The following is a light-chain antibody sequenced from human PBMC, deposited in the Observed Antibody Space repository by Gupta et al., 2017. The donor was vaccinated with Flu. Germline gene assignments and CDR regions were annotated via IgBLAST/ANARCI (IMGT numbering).Light chain of an antibody. CDR2: DGS. Sequence: SALTQPRSVSVSPGQSVAISCHGTTSAIGTYHYVSGYQQHPGKVPKLMIYDGSKRPAGVPDRFSGSKSGTTASLTIAGREEEDEDDYYCGTYGANYRFGGGTKLTVL. CDR3: GTYGANYR. V-gene: IGLV2-11*01. CDR1: TSAIGTYHY. J-gene: IGLJ2*01.